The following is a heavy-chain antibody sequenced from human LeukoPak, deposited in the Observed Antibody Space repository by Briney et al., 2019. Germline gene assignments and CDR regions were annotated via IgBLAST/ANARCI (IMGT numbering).Heavy chain of an antibody. J-gene: IGHJ3*02. V-gene: IGHV3-21*01. Sequence: GGSLRLSCAVSGFTFSSDSMNWLRQAPGKGLEWVSSISSGSNYIYYADSVKGRFTISRDNAKNSLYLQMNSLRAEDTAVYYCARDRAIILFGAFDIWGQGTMVTVSS. CDR1: GFTFSSDS. CDR3: ARDRAIILFGAFDI. D-gene: IGHD3-3*01. CDR2: ISSGSNYI.